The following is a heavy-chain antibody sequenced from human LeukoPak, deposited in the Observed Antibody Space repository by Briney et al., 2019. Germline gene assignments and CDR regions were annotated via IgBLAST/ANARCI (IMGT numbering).Heavy chain of an antibody. J-gene: IGHJ4*02. CDR3: ARVTRGSSSALDYFDY. D-gene: IGHD6-6*01. CDR1: GGTFSSYA. CDR2: IIPIFGTA. V-gene: IGHV1-69*05. Sequence: SVKVSCKASGGTFSSYAISWVRQAPGQGLEWLGGIIPIFGTANYAQKFQGRVTITTDESTSTAYMELSSLRSEDTAVYYCARVTRGSSSALDYFDYWGQGTLVTVSS.